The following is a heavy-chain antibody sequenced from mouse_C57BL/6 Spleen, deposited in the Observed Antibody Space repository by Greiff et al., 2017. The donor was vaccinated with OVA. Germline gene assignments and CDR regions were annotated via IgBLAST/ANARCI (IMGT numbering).Heavy chain of an antibody. J-gene: IGHJ2*01. D-gene: IGHD1-1*01. CDR1: GYTFTSYW. CDR3: ARPPRYGSSPYYFDY. CDR2: IYPGSGST. V-gene: IGHV1-55*01. Sequence: QVHVKQPGAELVKPGASVKMSCKASGYTFTSYWITWVKQRPGQGLEWIGDIYPGSGSTNYNAKFKSKATLTVDTSSSTAYMQLSSLTSEDSAVYYCARPPRYGSSPYYFDYWGQGTTLTVSS.